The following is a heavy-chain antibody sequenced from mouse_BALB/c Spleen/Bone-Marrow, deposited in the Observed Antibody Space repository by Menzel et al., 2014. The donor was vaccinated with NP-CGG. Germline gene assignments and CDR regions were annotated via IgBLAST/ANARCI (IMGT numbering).Heavy chain of an antibody. CDR1: GFTFSSFG. CDR3: AREGGWDRGDFDY. D-gene: IGHD4-1*01. Sequence: EVKVVESGGGLVQPGGSLKLSCAASGFTFSSFGMHWVRQAPEKGLEWVAYISSGSNNIYYVDTVKGRFTITRDNPKNTLFLQMTSPRSEDTAMYYCAREGGWDRGDFDYWGQGTTLTVSS. J-gene: IGHJ2*01. V-gene: IGHV5-17*02. CDR2: ISSGSNNI.